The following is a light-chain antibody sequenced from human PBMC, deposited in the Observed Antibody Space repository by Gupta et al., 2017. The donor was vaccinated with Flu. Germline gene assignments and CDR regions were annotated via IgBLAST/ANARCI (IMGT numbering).Light chain of an antibody. V-gene: IGKV2-28*01. CDR2: LGS. CDR1: QSLLHSNGYNY. J-gene: IGKJ5*01. CDR3: RQARQTPGVT. Sequence: DIVMTQSPLSLPVTPGEPASISCRSSQSLLHSNGYNYLDWYLQKPGQSPQLLIYLGSNRASGVPDRFSGSGSGKDFTLKISRGEAEDVGVYYCRQARQTPGVTFGQGTRLEIK.